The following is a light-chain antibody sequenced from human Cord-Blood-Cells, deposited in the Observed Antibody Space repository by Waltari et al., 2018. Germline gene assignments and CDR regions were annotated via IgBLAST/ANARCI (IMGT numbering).Light chain of an antibody. CDR2: DVS. Sequence: QSALPQPRSVSGSPGQSVTISCTGTSSDGGGYNYVSWYQQHPGKAPKLMIYDVSKRPSGVPDRFSGSKSGNTASLTISGLQAEDEADYYCCSYAGSYTYVFGTGTKVTVL. J-gene: IGLJ1*01. V-gene: IGLV2-11*01. CDR1: SSDGGGYNY. CDR3: CSYAGSYTYV.